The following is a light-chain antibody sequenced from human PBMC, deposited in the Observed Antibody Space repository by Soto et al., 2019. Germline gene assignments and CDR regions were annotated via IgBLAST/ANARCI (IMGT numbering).Light chain of an antibody. V-gene: IGLV4-60*02. CDR2: LDRSGSY. CDR1: SGHSTYI. Sequence: QSALTQSSSASASLGSSVKLTCILSSGHSTYIIAWHQQQPGKAPRFLMTLDRSGSYNRGSGVPDRFSGSSSGADRYLTISNLQVEDEGDYYCETWYSNTHKVFGGGTKLTVL. CDR3: ETWYSNTHKV. J-gene: IGLJ3*02.